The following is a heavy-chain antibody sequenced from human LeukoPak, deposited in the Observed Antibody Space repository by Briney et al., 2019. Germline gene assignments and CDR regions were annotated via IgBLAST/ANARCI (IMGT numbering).Heavy chain of an antibody. CDR2: ISAYNGNT. D-gene: IGHD3-9*01. Sequence: GASVKVSCKASGYTFTSYGISWVRQAPGQGLEWMGWISAYNGNTNYAQKLQGRVTMTTDTSTSTAYMELRSLRSDDTAVYYCARVPPVRYFDWLPYHYYYDMDVWGQGTTVTVSS. CDR1: GYTFTSYG. J-gene: IGHJ6*02. CDR3: ARVPPVRYFDWLPYHYYYDMDV. V-gene: IGHV1-18*01.